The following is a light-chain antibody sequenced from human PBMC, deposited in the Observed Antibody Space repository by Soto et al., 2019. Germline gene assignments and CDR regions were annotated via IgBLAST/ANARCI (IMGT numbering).Light chain of an antibody. CDR2: DNY. Sequence: QSVLTQPPSVSAAPGQRVTISCSGSSSNIEYNYVSRYQQLPGTAPKLLIYDNYKRPSGIAVRFSGSKSGTSATLGISGLQTGDEADYYCGAWDTRLSAVVFGGGTKLTVL. CDR3: GAWDTRLSAVV. V-gene: IGLV1-51*01. CDR1: SSNIEYNY. J-gene: IGLJ3*02.